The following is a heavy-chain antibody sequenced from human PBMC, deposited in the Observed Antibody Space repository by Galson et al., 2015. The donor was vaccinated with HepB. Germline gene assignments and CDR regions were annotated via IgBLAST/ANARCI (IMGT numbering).Heavy chain of an antibody. Sequence: SLRLSCAASGFAFSNSGMHWVRQAPGKGLEWVAVISYDGSNEYYADSVKGRFTISRDNSKNTLYLQMNSLRAEDTAVYYCARGYLGGSYSRPDAFDIWGQGTMVTV. CDR1: GFAFSNSG. J-gene: IGHJ3*02. CDR3: ARGYLGGSYSRPDAFDI. CDR2: ISYDGSNE. V-gene: IGHV3-30*03. D-gene: IGHD1-26*01.